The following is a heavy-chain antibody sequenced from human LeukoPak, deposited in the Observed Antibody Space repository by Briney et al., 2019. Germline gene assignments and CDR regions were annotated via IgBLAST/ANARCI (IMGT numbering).Heavy chain of an antibody. Sequence: ASVKVSCKASGYTFTGYYMHWVRQAPGQGLEWMGWISAYNGNTNYAQKLQGRVTMTTDTSTSTAYMELRSLRSDDTAVYYCARDRSYGGNSDGGIDYWGQGTLVTVSS. CDR1: GYTFTGYY. D-gene: IGHD4-23*01. CDR3: ARDRSYGGNSDGGIDY. V-gene: IGHV1-18*04. CDR2: ISAYNGNT. J-gene: IGHJ4*02.